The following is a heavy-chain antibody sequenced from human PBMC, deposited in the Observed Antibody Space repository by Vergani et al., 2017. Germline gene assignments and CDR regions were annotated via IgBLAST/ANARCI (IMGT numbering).Heavy chain of an antibody. CDR1: GWSLSGYY. V-gene: IGHV4-34*01. D-gene: IGHD1-26*01. CDR3: ARRAERWETLLRDDLDV. CDR2: INHSGTI. Sequence: QVQLQQWGPGLLKPSETLSLTCAVYGWSLSGYYWSWIRLAPGKGLEWIGEINHSGTINYNPTLKSPFNVSIDTSRDHFSLKLRSVSAADPAVYFCARRAERWETLLRDDLDVWGQRTFVIVSP. J-gene: IGHJ3*01.